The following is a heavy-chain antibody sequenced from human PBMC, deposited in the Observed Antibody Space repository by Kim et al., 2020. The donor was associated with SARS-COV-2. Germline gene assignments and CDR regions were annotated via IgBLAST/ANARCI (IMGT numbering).Heavy chain of an antibody. D-gene: IGHD2-2*01. Sequence: SETLSLTCTVSGGSISSGGYYWSWIRQHPGKGLEWIGYIYYSGSTYYNPSLKSRVTISVDTSKNQFSLKLSSVTAADTAVYYCARDRSMVVPAAQFDYWGQGTLVTVSS. CDR1: GGSISSGGYY. CDR2: IYYSGST. CDR3: ARDRSMVVPAAQFDY. V-gene: IGHV4-31*03. J-gene: IGHJ4*02.